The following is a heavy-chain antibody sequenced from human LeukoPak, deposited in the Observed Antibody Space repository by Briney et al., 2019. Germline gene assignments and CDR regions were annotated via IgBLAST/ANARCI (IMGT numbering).Heavy chain of an antibody. CDR1: GGSISSYY. CDR2: IYTSGST. CDR3: ARQSNLVATFYYYYYMDV. V-gene: IGHV4-4*07. J-gene: IGHJ6*03. D-gene: IGHD5-12*01. Sequence: SETLSLTCTVSGGSISSYYWSWIRQPAGKGLEWIGRIYTSGSTNYNPSLKSRVTMSVDTSKNQFSLKLSSVTAADTAVYYCARQSNLVATFYYYYYMDVWGTGTTVTVSS.